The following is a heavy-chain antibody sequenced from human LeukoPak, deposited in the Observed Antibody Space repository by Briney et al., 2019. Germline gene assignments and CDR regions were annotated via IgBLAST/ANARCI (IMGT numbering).Heavy chain of an antibody. D-gene: IGHD3-10*01. J-gene: IGHJ5*02. Sequence: SETLSLTCSVSVGSITSYYWNWVRQPPGKGLEWIGCFYSSGTTNYNPSLKSRVSISLDTSKNQLSLKLDSVTAADTAVYYCARLQMVRGARGWSDPWGQGSLVTVSS. V-gene: IGHV4-4*09. CDR2: FYSSGTT. CDR3: ARLQMVRGARGWSDP. CDR1: VGSITSYY.